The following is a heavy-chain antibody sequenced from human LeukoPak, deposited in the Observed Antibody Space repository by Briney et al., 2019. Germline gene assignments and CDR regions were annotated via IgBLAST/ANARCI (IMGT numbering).Heavy chain of an antibody. D-gene: IGHD2-2*01. CDR3: ARARDSSTSCLTFDY. J-gene: IGHJ4*02. V-gene: IGHV3-30-3*01. Sequence: GGSLRLSCAASGFTFSSYAMHWVRQAPGKGLEWVAVISYDGSNKYYADSVKGRFTISRDNSKNTLYLQMNSLRAEDTAVYYCARARDSSTSCLTFDYWGQGTLVTVSS. CDR2: ISYDGSNK. CDR1: GFTFSSYA.